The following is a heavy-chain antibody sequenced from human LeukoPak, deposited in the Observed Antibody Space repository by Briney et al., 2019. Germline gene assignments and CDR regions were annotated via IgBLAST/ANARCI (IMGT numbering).Heavy chain of an antibody. J-gene: IGHJ4*02. V-gene: IGHV3-11*05. CDR2: ISGNSGDI. CDR1: GFTFSDYY. CDR3: TRDPRRLDY. Sequence: GGSLRLSCTVSGFTFSDYYMTWVRQAPGKGLEWLSYISGNSGDINYLDSVRGRFTISRDNAKNSLYLQMNCLRVEDTAVYYCTRDPRRLDYLGQGTLVTVSS.